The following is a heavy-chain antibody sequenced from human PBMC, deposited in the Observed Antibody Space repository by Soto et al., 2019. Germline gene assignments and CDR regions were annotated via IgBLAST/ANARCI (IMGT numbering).Heavy chain of an antibody. CDR2: IRSKANSYAT. Sequence: GGSLRLSCAASGFTFSGSAMHWVRQASGKGLEWVGRIRSKANSYATAYAASVKGRFTISRDDSKNTAYLQMNSLKTEDTAVYYCTRLGSSGWYAFDYWGQGTLVTVSS. CDR1: GFTFSGSA. J-gene: IGHJ4*02. V-gene: IGHV3-73*01. D-gene: IGHD6-19*01. CDR3: TRLGSSGWYAFDY.